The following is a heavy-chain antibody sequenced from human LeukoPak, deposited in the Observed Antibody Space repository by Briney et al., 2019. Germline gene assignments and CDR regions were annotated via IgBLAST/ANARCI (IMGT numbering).Heavy chain of an antibody. D-gene: IGHD2-2*01. J-gene: IGHJ5*02. V-gene: IGHV4-39*07. Sequence: PSETLSLTCTVSDGFISSGGYYWSWIRQPPGKGLEWIGEINHSGSTNYNPSLKSRVTISVDTSKNQFSLKLSSVTAADTAVYYCARAAIVVVPAAAGWFDPWGQGTLVTVSS. CDR2: INHSGST. CDR1: DGFISSGGYY. CDR3: ARAAIVVVPAAAGWFDP.